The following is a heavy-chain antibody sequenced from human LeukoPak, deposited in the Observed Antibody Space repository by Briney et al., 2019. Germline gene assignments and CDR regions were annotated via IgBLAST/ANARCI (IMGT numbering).Heavy chain of an antibody. V-gene: IGHV3-30*04. D-gene: IGHD2-15*01. CDR2: ISYDGSNK. J-gene: IGHJ6*04. Sequence: GGSLRLSCAASGFTFSSYAMHWVRQAPGKGLEWVAVISYDGSNKYYADSVKGRFTISRDNSKNTLYLQMNSLRAEDTAVYYCARDFLALADGPPSYGMDVWGKGTTVTVSS. CDR1: GFTFSSYA. CDR3: ARDFLALADGPPSYGMDV.